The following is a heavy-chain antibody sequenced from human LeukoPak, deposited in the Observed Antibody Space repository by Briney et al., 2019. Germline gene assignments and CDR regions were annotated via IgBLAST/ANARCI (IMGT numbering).Heavy chain of an antibody. J-gene: IGHJ4*02. CDR1: GYSFTTYW. Sequence: GESLMISCQGSGYSFTTYWIGWVRQMPGKGLEWMGIIYPGDSDTRYSPSFQGQVTMSADKSINTAYLQWSSLKASDTAMYYCARRKGCSSTSCPPDYWGQGTLVTVSS. V-gene: IGHV5-51*01. D-gene: IGHD2-2*01. CDR3: ARRKGCSSTSCPPDY. CDR2: IYPGDSDT.